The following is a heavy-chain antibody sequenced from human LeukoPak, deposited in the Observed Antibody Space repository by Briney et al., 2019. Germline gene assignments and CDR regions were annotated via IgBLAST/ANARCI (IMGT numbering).Heavy chain of an antibody. V-gene: IGHV4-38-2*01. CDR3: AKGMATVVTWAYNWFDP. Sequence: SETLSLTCAVSGYSISSGYYWGWIRQPPGKWLEWIGSIYHSGSTYYNPSLKSRVTISLDTSKNQFSLKLNSVTAADTAVYYCAKGMATVVTWAYNWFDPWGQGTLVTVSS. J-gene: IGHJ5*02. CDR2: IYHSGST. D-gene: IGHD4-23*01. CDR1: GYSISSGYY.